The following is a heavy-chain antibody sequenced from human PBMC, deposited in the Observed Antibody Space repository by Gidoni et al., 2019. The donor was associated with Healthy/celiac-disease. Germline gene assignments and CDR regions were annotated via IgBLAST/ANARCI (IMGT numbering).Heavy chain of an antibody. V-gene: IGHV1-69*01. J-gene: IGHJ5*02. Sequence: QVQLVQSGAEVKKPGSSVKVSCKASGGTFSSYALSWVRQAPGQGLEWMGGISPIFGTANYAQKFQGRVTITADESTSTAYMELSSLRSEDTAVYYCARDLGEGYGDYVGSWFDPWGQGTLVTVSS. CDR3: ARDLGEGYGDYVGSWFDP. D-gene: IGHD4-17*01. CDR2: ISPIFGTA. CDR1: GGTFSSYA.